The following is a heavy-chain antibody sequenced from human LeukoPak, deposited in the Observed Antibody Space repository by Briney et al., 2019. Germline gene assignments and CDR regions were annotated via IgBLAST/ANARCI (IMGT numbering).Heavy chain of an antibody. Sequence: GGSLRLSCAASGFTFSYYYMSWIRQAPGKGLEWVSYISSSGSTIYYADPVKGRFTISRDKAKNSQYLQMNSLRAEDTAVYYCARVGHSSIDYWGQGTLVTVSS. CDR1: GFTFSYYY. V-gene: IGHV3-11*01. CDR3: ARVGHSSIDY. CDR2: ISSSGSTI. D-gene: IGHD6-13*01. J-gene: IGHJ4*02.